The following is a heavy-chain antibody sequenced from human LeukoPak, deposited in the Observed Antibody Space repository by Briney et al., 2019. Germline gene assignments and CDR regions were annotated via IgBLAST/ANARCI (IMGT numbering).Heavy chain of an antibody. CDR1: GGSFSGYY. V-gene: IGHV3-11*04. Sequence: LSLTCAVYGGSFSGYYWSWIRQAPGKGLEWVSYISSSGSTIYYADSVKGRFTISRDDAKNSLYLQMNSLRAEDTAVYYCARGSGYYYYYYMDVWGKGTTVTVSS. CDR3: ARGSGYYYYYYMDV. CDR2: ISSSGSTI. J-gene: IGHJ6*03.